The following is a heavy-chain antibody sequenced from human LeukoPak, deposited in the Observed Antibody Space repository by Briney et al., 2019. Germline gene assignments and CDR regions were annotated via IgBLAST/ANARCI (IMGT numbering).Heavy chain of an antibody. V-gene: IGHV4-39*07. Sequence: SETLSLTCTVSGGSISSSSYYWGWIRQPPGKGLEWIGSIYYSGSTYYNPSLKSRVTISVDTSKNQFSLKLSSVTAADTAVYYCARVFPDYYDSSGYYSTTGSLDYWGQGTLVTVSS. CDR1: GGSISSSSYY. D-gene: IGHD3-22*01. J-gene: IGHJ4*02. CDR2: IYYSGST. CDR3: ARVFPDYYDSSGYYSTTGSLDY.